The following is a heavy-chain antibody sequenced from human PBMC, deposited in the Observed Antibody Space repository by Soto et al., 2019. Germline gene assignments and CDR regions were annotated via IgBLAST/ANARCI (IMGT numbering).Heavy chain of an antibody. V-gene: IGHV3-48*02. D-gene: IGHD6-13*01. CDR3: ARDLDTYSSSWQQPHGD. Sequence: GGSLRLSCAASGFTFSSYSMNWVRQAPGKGLEWVSYISSSSSTIYYADSVKGRFTISRDNAKNSLYLQMNSLRDEDTAVYYCARDLDTYSSSWQQPHGDWGQGTLVTVSS. J-gene: IGHJ4*02. CDR2: ISSSSSTI. CDR1: GFTFSSYS.